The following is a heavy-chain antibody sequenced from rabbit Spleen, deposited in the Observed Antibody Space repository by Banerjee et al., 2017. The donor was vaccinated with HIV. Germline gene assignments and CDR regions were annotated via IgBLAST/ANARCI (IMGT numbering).Heavy chain of an antibody. CDR3: ARQDSGSNSNYNM. CDR2: IYIGSSGST. D-gene: IGHD4-2*01. Sequence: QEQLVESGGGLVQPEGSLTLTCTASGFSFSSSYYMCWVRQATGKGLEWIACIYIGSSGSTYYASWAKGRFIISKTSSTTVTLQMTSLTAADTATYFCARQDSGSNSNYNMWGPGTLVTVS. V-gene: IGHV1S45*01. J-gene: IGHJ4*01. CDR1: GFSFSSSYY.